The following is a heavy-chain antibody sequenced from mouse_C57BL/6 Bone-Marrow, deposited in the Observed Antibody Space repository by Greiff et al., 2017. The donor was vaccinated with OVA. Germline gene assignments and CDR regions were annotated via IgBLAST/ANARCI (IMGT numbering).Heavy chain of an antibody. CDR2: IHPNSGST. CDR3: ASPYYYGSRYAMDY. V-gene: IGHV1-64*01. Sequence: QVQLQQSGAELVKPGASVKLSCKASGYTFTSYWMHWVKQRPGQGLEWIGMIHPNSGSTNYNEKFKSKATLTVDKSSSTAYMQLSSLTSEDSAVYYCASPYYYGSRYAMDYWGQGTSVTVSS. J-gene: IGHJ4*01. CDR1: GYTFTSYW. D-gene: IGHD1-1*01.